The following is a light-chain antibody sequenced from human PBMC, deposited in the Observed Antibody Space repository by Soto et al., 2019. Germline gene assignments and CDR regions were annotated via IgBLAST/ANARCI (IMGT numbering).Light chain of an antibody. V-gene: IGKV1-39*01. J-gene: IGKJ4*01. CDR1: QGISSY. CDR3: QQYYNSVLT. Sequence: DIQLTQSPSSLSASVGDRVTITCRVSQGISSYLNWYRQKPGNAPKVLISAASTLQSGVPPRFSGSESGTDFTLTIRSLQTEDSASYYCQQYYNSVLTLGGGNKGDIK. CDR2: AAS.